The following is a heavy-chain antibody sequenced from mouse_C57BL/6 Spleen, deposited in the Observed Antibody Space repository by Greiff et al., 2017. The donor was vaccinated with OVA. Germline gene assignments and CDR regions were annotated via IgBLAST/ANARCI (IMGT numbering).Heavy chain of an antibody. Sequence: VQLQQSGAELVKPGASVKMSCKASGYTFTSYWITWVKQRPGQGLEWIGEIYPGSGSTNYNEKFKSKATLTVDTSSSTAYMQLSSLTSEDAAVYYCARWDDWDYFDDWGQGTTLTVSS. CDR3: ARWDDWDYFDD. D-gene: IGHD2-4*01. J-gene: IGHJ2*01. CDR2: IYPGSGST. V-gene: IGHV1-55*01. CDR1: GYTFTSYW.